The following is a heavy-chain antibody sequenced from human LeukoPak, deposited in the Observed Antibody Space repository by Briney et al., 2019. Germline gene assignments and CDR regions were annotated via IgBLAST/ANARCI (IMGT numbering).Heavy chain of an antibody. J-gene: IGHJ4*02. D-gene: IGHD3-22*01. Sequence: ASVKVSCKASGYTFTSYGISWVRQAPGQGLERMGWISAYNGNTNYAQKLQGRVTMTTDTSTSTAYMELRSLRSDDTAVYYCARDRRDSSGYGGRYWGQGTLVTVSS. CDR3: ARDRRDSSGYGGRY. CDR1: GYTFTSYG. V-gene: IGHV1-18*01. CDR2: ISAYNGNT.